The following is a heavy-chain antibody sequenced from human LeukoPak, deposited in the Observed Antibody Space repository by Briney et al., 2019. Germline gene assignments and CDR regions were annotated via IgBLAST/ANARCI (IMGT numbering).Heavy chain of an antibody. CDR2: ISSSGSTI. D-gene: IGHD3-22*01. V-gene: IGHV3-48*03. J-gene: IGHJ3*02. CDR1: GLTFSSYE. Sequence: GGSLRPSCAASGLTFSSYEMNWVRQAPGKGLEWVSYISSSGSTIYYADSVEGRFTISRDNAKNSLYLQMNSLRAEDTAVYYCARDTYYYDSSGYFGAFDIWGQGTMVTVSS. CDR3: ARDTYYYDSSGYFGAFDI.